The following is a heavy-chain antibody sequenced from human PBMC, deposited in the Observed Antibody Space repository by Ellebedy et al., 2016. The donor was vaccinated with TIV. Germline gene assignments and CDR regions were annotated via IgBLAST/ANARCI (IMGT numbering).Heavy chain of an antibody. Sequence: PGGSLRLSCAASGFTLSSHAMHWVRQAPGKGLEWVAVISYDGSSKYYADSVKGRFTISRDNSKNTLYLQMNSLRAEDTAVYYCTRAYSGSYYGPCDYWGQGTLVTVSS. CDR3: TRAYSGSYYGPCDY. CDR2: ISYDGSSK. V-gene: IGHV3-30*04. J-gene: IGHJ4*02. D-gene: IGHD1-26*01. CDR1: GFTLSSHA.